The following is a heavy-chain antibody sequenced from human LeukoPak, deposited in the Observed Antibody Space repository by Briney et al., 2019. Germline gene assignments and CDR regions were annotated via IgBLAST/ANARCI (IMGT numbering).Heavy chain of an antibody. J-gene: IGHJ6*02. CDR2: INPSGGST. Sequence: ASVKVSCKASGYTFTSYYMHWVRQAPGQGLEWMGIINPSGGSTSYAQKFQGRVTMTRDTSTSTVYMELSSLRSEDTAVYYCARSGSYHNVYYYYYGMDVWGQGTTVTVSS. CDR1: GYTFTSYY. V-gene: IGHV1-46*01. CDR3: ARSGSYHNVYYYYYGMDV. D-gene: IGHD3-10*01.